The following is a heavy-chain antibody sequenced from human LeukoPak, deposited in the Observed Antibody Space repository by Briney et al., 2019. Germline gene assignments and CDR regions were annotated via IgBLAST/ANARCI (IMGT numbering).Heavy chain of an antibody. Sequence: GRSLTLSCAASASTFSSYCMHWVSQAPGKGLEWVAVIPSDGTNKYYAGSVKGRLTISRDTSKNTLYLQMNSLRAEDTAVYYCAKVVEQWLVTSMDVWGHGTTVTVSS. J-gene: IGHJ6*01. CDR1: ASTFSSYC. CDR3: AKVVEQWLVTSMDV. CDR2: IPSDGTNK. D-gene: IGHD6-19*01. V-gene: IGHV3-30*18.